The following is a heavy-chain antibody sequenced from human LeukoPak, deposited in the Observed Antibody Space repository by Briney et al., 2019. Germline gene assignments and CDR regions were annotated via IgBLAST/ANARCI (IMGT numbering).Heavy chain of an antibody. V-gene: IGHV3-23*01. Sequence: GGSLRLSCAASGFTFSSYAMSWVRQAPEKGLEWVSAISGSGGSTYYADSVKGRFTISRDNSKNTLYLQMNSLRAEDTAVYYCATYYYDSSGYSYWGQGTLVTVSS. J-gene: IGHJ4*02. CDR1: GFTFSSYA. CDR2: ISGSGGST. CDR3: ATYYYDSSGYSY. D-gene: IGHD3-22*01.